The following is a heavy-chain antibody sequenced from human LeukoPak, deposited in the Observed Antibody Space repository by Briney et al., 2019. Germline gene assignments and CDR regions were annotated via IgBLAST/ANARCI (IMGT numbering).Heavy chain of an antibody. V-gene: IGHV1-69*05. CDR2: IIPIFGTA. CDR1: GGTFSSYA. D-gene: IGHD6-25*01. CDR3: AREKGQRLTTRQLFDY. Sequence: SVKVSCKASGGTFSSYAISWVRQAPGQGLEWMGGIIPIFGTANYAQKFQGRVTMTRDTSTSTVYMELSSLRSEDTAVYYCAREKGQRLTTRQLFDYWGQGTLVTVSS. J-gene: IGHJ4*02.